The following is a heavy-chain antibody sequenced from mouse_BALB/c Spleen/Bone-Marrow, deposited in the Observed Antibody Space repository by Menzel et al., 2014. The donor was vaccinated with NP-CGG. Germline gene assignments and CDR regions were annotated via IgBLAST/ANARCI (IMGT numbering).Heavy chain of an antibody. J-gene: IGHJ4*01. CDR3: ANLGRYAMDY. D-gene: IGHD3-1*01. V-gene: IGHV1-84*02. Sequence: VHLVESGPELVKPGASVKISCKASGYTFTDYYINWVKQAPGQGLEWIGWIYPGSGSTKYNEKFKGKATLTVDTSSSTAYMQLSSLTSEDTAVYFCANLGRYAMDYWGQGTSVTVSS. CDR2: IYPGSGST. CDR1: GYTFTDYY.